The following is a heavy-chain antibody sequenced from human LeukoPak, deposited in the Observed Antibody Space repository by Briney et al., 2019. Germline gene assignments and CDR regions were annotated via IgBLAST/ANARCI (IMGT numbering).Heavy chain of an antibody. V-gene: IGHV3-23*01. D-gene: IGHD1-26*01. J-gene: IGHJ4*02. CDR3: AKDTYSTSPYYFDY. Sequence: GGSLRLSCAASGFTFSSYAMSWVRQAPGKGLEWVSAISGSGGSTYYADSVKGRFTISRDNSKNTLCLQMNSLRAEVTAVYYCAKDTYSTSPYYFDYWGQGTLVTVSS. CDR2: ISGSGGST. CDR1: GFTFSSYA.